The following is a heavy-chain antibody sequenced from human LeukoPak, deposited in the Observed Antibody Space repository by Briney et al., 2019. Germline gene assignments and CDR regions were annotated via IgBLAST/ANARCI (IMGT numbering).Heavy chain of an antibody. CDR2: INHSGST. Sequence: SETLSLTCTVSGGSISSYYWSWIRQPPGKGLEWIGEINHSGSTNYNPSLKSRLTISVDTSKNQFSLKLSSVTAADRAVYYWXXXXMVRGVIIKGWYFDLWGRGTLVTVSS. D-gene: IGHD3-10*01. CDR3: XXXXMVRGVIIKGWYFDL. J-gene: IGHJ2*01. CDR1: GGSISSYY. V-gene: IGHV4-34*01.